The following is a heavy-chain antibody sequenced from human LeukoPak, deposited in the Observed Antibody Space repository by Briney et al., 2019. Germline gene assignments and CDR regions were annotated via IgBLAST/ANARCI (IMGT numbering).Heavy chain of an antibody. CDR2: IYHSGST. V-gene: IGHV4-30-2*01. Sequence: PSQTLSLTCAVSGGSISSGGYSWSWIRQPPGKGLEWTGYIYHSGSTYYNPSLKSRVTISVDRSKNQFSLKLSSVTAADTAVYYCASYCSGGSCYPNDAFDIWGQGTMVTVSS. CDR1: GGSISSGGYS. D-gene: IGHD2-15*01. CDR3: ASYCSGGSCYPNDAFDI. J-gene: IGHJ3*02.